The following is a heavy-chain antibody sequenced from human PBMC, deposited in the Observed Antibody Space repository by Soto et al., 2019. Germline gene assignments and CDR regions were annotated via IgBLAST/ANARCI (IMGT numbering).Heavy chain of an antibody. CDR2: IYYSGST. CDR3: ARGGASYYDFWSGYYEIDY. V-gene: IGHV4-30-4*01. D-gene: IGHD3-3*01. J-gene: IGHJ4*02. CDR1: GGSISSGDYY. Sequence: PSETLSLTCTVSGGSISSGDYYWSWIRQPPGKGLEWIGYIYYSGSTYYNPSLKSRVTMSVDTSKNQFSLKLSSVTAADTAVYYCARGGASYYDFWSGYYEIDYWGQGTLVTV.